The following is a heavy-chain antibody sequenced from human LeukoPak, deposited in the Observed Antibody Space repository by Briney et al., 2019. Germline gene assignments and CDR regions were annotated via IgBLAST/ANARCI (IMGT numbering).Heavy chain of an antibody. CDR2: VYYSGSA. CDR3: ARAMRITIFKGGFDP. CDR1: GGSISSSNYY. V-gene: IGHV4-39*07. D-gene: IGHD3-3*01. J-gene: IGHJ5*02. Sequence: SETLSLTCHVSGGSISSSNYYWGWIRQPPGKGLEWIGNVYYSGSASFNPSLKSRVTISVDTPKNQFSLKLSSVTAADTAVYYCARAMRITIFKGGFDPWGQGALVTVSS.